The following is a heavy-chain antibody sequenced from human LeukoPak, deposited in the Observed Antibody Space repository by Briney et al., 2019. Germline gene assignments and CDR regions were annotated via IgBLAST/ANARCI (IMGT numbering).Heavy chain of an antibody. CDR3: AREISFGRFLNAFDI. CDR2: IIPIFGTT. Sequence: SVKVSCKASGGTFGLHAITWVRQVPGQGLEWMGRIIPIFGTTNYAQKFQGGVTITTDESTSTAYMELSSLRSEDTAVYYCAREISFGRFLNAFDIWGQGTMVTVSS. V-gene: IGHV1-69*05. J-gene: IGHJ3*02. D-gene: IGHD3-3*01. CDR1: GGTFGLHA.